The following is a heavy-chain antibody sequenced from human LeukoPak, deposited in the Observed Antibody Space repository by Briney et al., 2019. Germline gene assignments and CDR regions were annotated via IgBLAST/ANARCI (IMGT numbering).Heavy chain of an antibody. V-gene: IGHV3-64*01. Sequence: GGSLRLSCAASGFTFSSYAMHWVRQAPGKGLEYVSAISSNGGSTYYAKSVEGRFTISRDNSKNTLYLQMGSLRAEDMAVYYCARGVTIFGVVTALNYWGQGTLVTVSS. CDR2: ISSNGGST. CDR3: ARGVTIFGVVTALNY. J-gene: IGHJ4*02. CDR1: GFTFSSYA. D-gene: IGHD3-3*01.